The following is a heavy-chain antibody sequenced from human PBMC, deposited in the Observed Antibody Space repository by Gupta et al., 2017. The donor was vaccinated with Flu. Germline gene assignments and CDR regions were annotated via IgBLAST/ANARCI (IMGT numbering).Heavy chain of an antibody. J-gene: IGHJ3*02. CDR3: ARVRTPDGVRDVIDI. CDR1: GCH. Sequence: GCHWSWIRQAPGEGLEGIGEISRSGNSKCNAALESLVTMSVDASKNQLSLNLTSVNEEARVLYYCARVRTPDGVRDVIDIWGQGIMVTVSS. V-gene: IGHV4-34*01. CDR2: ISRSGNS. D-gene: IGHD4-17*01.